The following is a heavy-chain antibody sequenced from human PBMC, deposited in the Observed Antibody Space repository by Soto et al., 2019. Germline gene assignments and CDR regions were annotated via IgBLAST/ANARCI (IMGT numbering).Heavy chain of an antibody. Sequence: PGGSLRLSCAASGFAFRDYYMTWIRQAPGKGLEWVSYISGDGGSTSYADSVKGRFTVSRDNARSSLFLQMNSLRAEDTAFYYCAKLVTIAAAGTVDYWGLGTLVTVYS. CDR2: ISGDGGST. CDR1: GFAFRDYY. CDR3: AKLVTIAAAGTVDY. V-gene: IGHV3-11*01. D-gene: IGHD6-13*01. J-gene: IGHJ4*02.